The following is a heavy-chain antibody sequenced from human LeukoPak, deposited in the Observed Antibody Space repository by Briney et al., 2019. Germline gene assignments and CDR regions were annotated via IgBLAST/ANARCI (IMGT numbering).Heavy chain of an antibody. D-gene: IGHD3-22*01. Sequence: GGSLRLSCAASGFTFSNYGMQWVRQAPGKGLEWVAAVSYDGSDKYYADSVKGRFTISRDNSKNTLYLQMNSLRAEDTAVYYCAKDPAADYYDSSGYQYYFDYWGQGTLVTVSS. CDR3: AKDPAADYYDSSGYQYYFDY. V-gene: IGHV3-30*18. CDR1: GFTFSNYG. CDR2: VSYDGSDK. J-gene: IGHJ4*02.